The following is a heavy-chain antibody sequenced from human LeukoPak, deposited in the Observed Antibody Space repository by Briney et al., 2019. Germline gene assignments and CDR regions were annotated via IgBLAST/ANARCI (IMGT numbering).Heavy chain of an antibody. CDR1: GGTFSSYA. J-gene: IGHJ3*02. V-gene: IGHV1-46*01. D-gene: IGHD5-24*01. Sequence: GASVKVPCKASGGTFSSYAISWVRQAPGQGLEWMGIINPSGGSTSYAQKFQGRVTMTRDTSTSTVYMELSSLRSEDTAVYYCARGSYPLEMATIALDAFDIWGQGTMVTVSS. CDR3: ARGSYPLEMATIALDAFDI. CDR2: INPSGGST.